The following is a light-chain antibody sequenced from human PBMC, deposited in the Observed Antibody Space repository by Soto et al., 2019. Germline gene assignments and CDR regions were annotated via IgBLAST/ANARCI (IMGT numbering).Light chain of an antibody. Sequence: DIQMTQSPSSLSASVGDRVTITCRASQSISSYLNWYQQKPGKAPKLLIYAASSLQSGVPSRFSGSGSGIDFTLTICSLQPEDFATYYCQQSYSTLELTFGGGTKVEIK. CDR3: QQSYSTLELT. V-gene: IGKV1-39*01. CDR1: QSISSY. J-gene: IGKJ4*01. CDR2: AAS.